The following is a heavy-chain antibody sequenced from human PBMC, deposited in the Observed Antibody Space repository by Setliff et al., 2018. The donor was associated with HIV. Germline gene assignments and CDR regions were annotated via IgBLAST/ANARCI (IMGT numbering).Heavy chain of an antibody. CDR2: ISGFNGNT. CDR3: ARSDSGWPHYQYHHMDV. V-gene: IGHV1-18*03. CDR1: GYSFARYG. D-gene: IGHD6-19*01. Sequence: ASVKVSCKASGYSFARYGLSWVRQAPGQGLEWMGWISGFNGNTKYAQSFQDRVAMTTETATSTAYMEMRSLRSEDMAIYYCARSDSGWPHYQYHHMDVWGKGTTVTVSS. J-gene: IGHJ6*04.